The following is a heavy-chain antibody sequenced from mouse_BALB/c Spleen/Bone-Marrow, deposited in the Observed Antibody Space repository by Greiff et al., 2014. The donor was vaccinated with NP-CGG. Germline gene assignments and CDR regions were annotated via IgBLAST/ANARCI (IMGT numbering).Heavy chain of an antibody. CDR1: GFNIKDTY. D-gene: IGHD1-1*01. Sequence: EVKLVESGAELVKPGASVKLSCTASGFNIKDTYMHWVRQRPEQGLEWIGRIDPANGNTKYDPKFQGKATITADTSSNTAYLQLSSLTSEDTAVYYCAAYYYGSSQFAYWGQGTLVTVPA. J-gene: IGHJ3*01. V-gene: IGHV14-3*02. CDR2: IDPANGNT. CDR3: AAYYYGSSQFAY.